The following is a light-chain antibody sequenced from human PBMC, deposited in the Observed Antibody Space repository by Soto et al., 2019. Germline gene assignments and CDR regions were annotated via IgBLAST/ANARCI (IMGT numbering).Light chain of an antibody. CDR1: SSHLENYNL. CDR3: CSYAGISTVV. J-gene: IGLJ3*02. Sequence: QSALTQPASLSGSPGQSVTISCTGTSSHLENYNLVSWYQHHPGKAPKLIIYDVNKRPSGISDRFSGSKSANTASLTISGLQTDDEADYYGCSYAGISTVVFGGGTKLTVL. CDR2: DVN. V-gene: IGLV2-23*02.